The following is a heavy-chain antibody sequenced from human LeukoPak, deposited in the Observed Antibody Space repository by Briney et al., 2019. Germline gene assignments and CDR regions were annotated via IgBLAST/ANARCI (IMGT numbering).Heavy chain of an antibody. CDR3: TRESTFMVRGVNFDY. CDR1: GFTFSSYG. J-gene: IGHJ4*02. CDR2: IRSKAYGGTT. Sequence: PGGSLRLSCAASGFTFSSYGMHWVRQAPGKGLEWVGFIRSKAYGGTTEYAASVKGRFTISRDDSKSIAYLQMNSLKTEDTAVYYCTRESTFMVRGVNFDYWGQGTLVTVSS. V-gene: IGHV3-49*04. D-gene: IGHD3-10*01.